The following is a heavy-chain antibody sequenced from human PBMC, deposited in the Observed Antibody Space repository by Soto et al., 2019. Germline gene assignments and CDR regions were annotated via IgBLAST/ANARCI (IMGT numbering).Heavy chain of an antibody. Sequence: QVQLVQSGAEVRKPGSSVKVSCKASGGTFSNSAITWVRQAPGQGLEWVGGIIPLFGSTNYAQKLQGRGTITADESTRTAYMELSSQTSEGTAVYYGARDGDLRSDFWSGPLGGGWFDPWAQGTLFTVSS. J-gene: IGHJ5*02. D-gene: IGHD3-3*01. CDR1: GGTFSNSA. CDR2: IIPLFGST. CDR3: ARDGDLRSDFWSGPLGGGWFDP. V-gene: IGHV1-69*12.